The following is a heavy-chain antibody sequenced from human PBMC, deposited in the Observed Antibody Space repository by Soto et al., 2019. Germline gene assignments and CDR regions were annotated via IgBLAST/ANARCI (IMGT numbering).Heavy chain of an antibody. J-gene: IGHJ6*03. CDR1: GFTLSGYA. CDR3: ARRARPDFYYMDV. D-gene: IGHD6-6*01. V-gene: IGHV3-64*01. CDR2: ISSNGVGT. Sequence: PGGSLRLSCAASGFTLSGYAMDWVRQAPGKGLEYVSGISSNGVGTYYANSVQGRFTISRDNSKDTVYLQMGSLRPEDMAVYYCARRARPDFYYMDVWGKGTTVTVSS.